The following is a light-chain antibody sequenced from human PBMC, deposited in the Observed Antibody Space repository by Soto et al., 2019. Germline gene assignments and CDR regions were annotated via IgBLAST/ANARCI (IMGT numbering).Light chain of an antibody. CDR3: SSYAGSNNYV. V-gene: IGLV2-8*01. Sequence: QSALTQPPSASGSPGQSVTISCTGTSSDVGGYNYVSWYQQHPSKAPKLMIFEVSKRPSGVPYRFSGSKSGDTASLTVSGLQAEDEADYYCSSYAGSNNYVFGAGTKLTVL. CDR1: SSDVGGYNY. CDR2: EVS. J-gene: IGLJ1*01.